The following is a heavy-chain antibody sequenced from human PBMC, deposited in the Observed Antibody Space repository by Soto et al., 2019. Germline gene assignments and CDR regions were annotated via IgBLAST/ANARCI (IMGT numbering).Heavy chain of an antibody. CDR1: RYTFDRYA. CDR2: IIPGLGTR. V-gene: IGHV1-69*13. D-gene: IGHD3-16*01. J-gene: IGHJ4*02. Sequence: SVKVSCKTSRYTFDRYAMTWVRQAPGQGLEWMGGIIPGLGTRKYAQKFQGRVTMTADESTSTAYLELSSLRAEDRAVYYCAAGGRDDSINWGQGTQVTVSS. CDR3: AAGGRDDSIN.